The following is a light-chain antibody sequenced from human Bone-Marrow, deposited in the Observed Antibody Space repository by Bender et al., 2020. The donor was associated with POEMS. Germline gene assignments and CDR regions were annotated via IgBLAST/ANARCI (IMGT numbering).Light chain of an antibody. V-gene: IGLV2-14*02. CDR1: SSDVGSYNL. Sequence: QSALTQPASVSGSPGQSITISCTGTSSDVGSYNLVSWYQQHPGKAPKLMIYDVSDRPSGVSNRFSGSKSGNTASLTISGLQTEDEADYFCTSYTSNAPLVVFGGGTKLTVL. CDR3: TSYTSNAPLVV. J-gene: IGLJ2*01. CDR2: DVS.